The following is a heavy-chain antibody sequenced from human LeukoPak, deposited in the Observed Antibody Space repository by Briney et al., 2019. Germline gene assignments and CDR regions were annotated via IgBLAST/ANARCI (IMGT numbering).Heavy chain of an antibody. CDR3: ATEYAYDYVWGSYRYIFDY. V-gene: IGHV1-18*01. D-gene: IGHD3-16*02. CDR1: GYTFAQYG. J-gene: IGHJ4*02. CDR2: IDTHIGNT. Sequence: ASVKVSCKASGYTFAQYGISWVRQAPGQGLEWMGWIDTHIGNTYYAQKFQGRVAMTADISTTTASTELRSLRSDDTAVYYCATEYAYDYVWGSYRYIFDYWGQGTLVTVSS.